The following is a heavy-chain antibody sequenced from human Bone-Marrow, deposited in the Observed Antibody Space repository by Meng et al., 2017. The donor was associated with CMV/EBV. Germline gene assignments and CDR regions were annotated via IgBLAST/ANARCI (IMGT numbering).Heavy chain of an antibody. J-gene: IGHJ4*02. CDR2: ISWNSGSI. CDR3: ASGDQDDFWSGLGYG. V-gene: IGHV3-9*01. Sequence: GGSLRLSCAASGFTFDDYAMHWVRQAPGKGLEWVSGISWNSGSIGYADSVKGRFTISRDNARNSLYLQMNSLRAEDTAVYYCASGDQDDFWSGLGYGWGQGTLVTVSS. CDR1: GFTFDDYA. D-gene: IGHD3-3*01.